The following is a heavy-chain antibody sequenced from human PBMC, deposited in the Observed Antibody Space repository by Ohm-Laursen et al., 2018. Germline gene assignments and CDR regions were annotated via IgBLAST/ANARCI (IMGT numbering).Heavy chain of an antibody. CDR1: GFTFDDYA. V-gene: IGHV3-9*01. D-gene: IGHD6-13*01. CDR2: ISWNSGSI. Sequence: SSLGLSCTASGFTFDDYAMHWVRQAPGKGLEWVSGISWNSGSIGYADSVKGRFTISRDNAKNSLYLQMNSLRAEDTALYYCAKDLLAAPDYYGMDVWGQGTTVTVSS. CDR3: AKDLLAAPDYYGMDV. J-gene: IGHJ6*02.